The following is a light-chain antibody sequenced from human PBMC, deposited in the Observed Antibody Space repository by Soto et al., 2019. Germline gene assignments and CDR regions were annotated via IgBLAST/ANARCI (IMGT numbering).Light chain of an antibody. Sequence: DIQMTQSPSSLSASVGDRVTITCRASQRISSYLNWYQQKPGEAPKLLINAASNLQSGVPSRFSGSGSVTDFTLTISSLQPEDFATYHCQQTYSRPWTFGQGTKVEIK. CDR1: QRISSY. CDR3: QQTYSRPWT. J-gene: IGKJ1*01. CDR2: AAS. V-gene: IGKV1-39*01.